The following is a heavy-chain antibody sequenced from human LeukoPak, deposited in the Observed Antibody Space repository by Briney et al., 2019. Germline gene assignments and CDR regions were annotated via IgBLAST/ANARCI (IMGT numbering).Heavy chain of an antibody. CDR1: GFTFSSYS. Sequence: PGGSLRLSCAASGFTFSSYSMNWVRQAPGKGLEWVSSISSSSSYIYYADSVKGRFTISRDNAKNSLYLQMNSLRAEDTAVYYCARDSSSLVDSTDDAFDIWGQGTMVTVSS. D-gene: IGHD6-13*01. V-gene: IGHV3-21*01. J-gene: IGHJ3*02. CDR3: ARDSSSLVDSTDDAFDI. CDR2: ISSSSSYI.